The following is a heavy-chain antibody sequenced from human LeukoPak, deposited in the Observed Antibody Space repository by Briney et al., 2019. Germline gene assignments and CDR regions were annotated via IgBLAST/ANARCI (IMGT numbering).Heavy chain of an antibody. Sequence: GGSLRLSCAASGFTVSSNYMSWVRQAPGKGLEWVSVIYSGGSTYYADSVKGRFTISRDNSKNTLYLQMNSLRAEDTAVYYCASDVRIAVAGKFWGQGTLVTVSS. V-gene: IGHV3-66*01. CDR1: GFTVSSNY. J-gene: IGHJ4*02. CDR2: IYSGGST. CDR3: ASDVRIAVAGKF. D-gene: IGHD6-19*01.